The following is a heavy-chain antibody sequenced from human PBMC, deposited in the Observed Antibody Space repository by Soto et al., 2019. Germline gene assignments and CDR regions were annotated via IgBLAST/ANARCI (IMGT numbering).Heavy chain of an antibody. Sequence: GRSLRLSCEASGFTFGSFAMSWVRQATGKGLEWVSAISGSGGSTYYAESVKGRCTISRDNSKNKLYRKMTSLRAEDTAVYYCATKGGRVYDFWSGYTYWGQGTLVTVPS. D-gene: IGHD3-3*01. V-gene: IGHV3-23*01. CDR2: ISGSGGST. CDR1: GFTFGSFA. J-gene: IGHJ4*02. CDR3: ATKGGRVYDFWSGYTY.